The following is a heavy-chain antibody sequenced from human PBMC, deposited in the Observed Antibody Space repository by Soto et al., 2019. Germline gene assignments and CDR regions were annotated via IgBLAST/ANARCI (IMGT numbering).Heavy chain of an antibody. J-gene: IGHJ3*02. CDR3: AHSIAVAGIGHDAFDI. V-gene: IGHV2-5*01. D-gene: IGHD6-19*01. Sequence: GLDLEWLALIYWNDDKRYSPSLKSRLTITKDTSKNQVVLTMTNMDPVDTATYYCAHSIAVAGIGHDAFDIWGQGTMVTVSS. CDR2: IYWNDDK.